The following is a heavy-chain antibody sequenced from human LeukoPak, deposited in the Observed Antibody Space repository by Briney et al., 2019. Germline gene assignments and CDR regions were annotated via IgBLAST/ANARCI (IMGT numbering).Heavy chain of an antibody. V-gene: IGHV3-7*03. D-gene: IGHD3-10*01. Sequence: GGSLRLSCAASGFTFSSYWMSWVRQAPGKGLEWVANIKQDGSEKYYVDSVKGRFTISRDNAKNTLYLQMNSLRAEDTAVYYCAKAGNRNYYGSGSYSGYYFDYWGQGTLVTVSS. J-gene: IGHJ4*02. CDR3: AKAGNRNYYGSGSYSGYYFDY. CDR1: GFTFSSYW. CDR2: IKQDGSEK.